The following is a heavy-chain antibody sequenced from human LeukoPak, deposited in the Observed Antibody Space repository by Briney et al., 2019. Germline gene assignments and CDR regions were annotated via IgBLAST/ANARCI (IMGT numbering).Heavy chain of an antibody. CDR2: ISGSGGST. CDR3: AKRIIGWFGELLPY. D-gene: IGHD3-10*01. CDR1: GFTFSNHW. V-gene: IGHV3-23*01. Sequence: PGGSLRLSCAASGFTFSNHWMSWVRQAPGKGLEWVSAISGSGGSTYYADSVKGRFTISRDNSKNTLYLQMNSLRAEDTAVYYCAKRIIGWFGELLPYWGQGTLVTVSS. J-gene: IGHJ4*02.